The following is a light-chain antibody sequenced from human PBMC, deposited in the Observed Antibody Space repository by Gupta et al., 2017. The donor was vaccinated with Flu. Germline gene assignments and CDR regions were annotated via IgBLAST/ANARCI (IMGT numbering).Light chain of an antibody. CDR2: DAS. CDR3: QQSYSTLHT. J-gene: IGKJ4*01. V-gene: IGKV1-39*01. Sequence: RQMSQYTASMSPSVGDRVTITCRASQSISSYLDWYQQKPGKAPKLLIYDASRLESGVPARFSGSGSGTDFTLTISSLEPEDFATYYCQQSYSTLHTFGGGTKVEIK. CDR1: QSISSY.